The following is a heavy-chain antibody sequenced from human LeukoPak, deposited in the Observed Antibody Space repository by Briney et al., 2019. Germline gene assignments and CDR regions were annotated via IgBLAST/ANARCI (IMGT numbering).Heavy chain of an antibody. CDR2: ISWNSGSI. CDR1: GFTFDDYA. D-gene: IGHD3-9*01. J-gene: IGHJ4*02. V-gene: IGHV3-9*01. CDR3: AKDNYDILTGPTGGPDY. Sequence: GRSLRLTCAASGFTFDDYAMHWVRQAPGKGLEGVSGISWNSGSIGYADSVKGRFTISRDNAKNSLYLQMNSLRAEDTALYYCAKDNYDILTGPTGGPDYWGQGTLVTVSS.